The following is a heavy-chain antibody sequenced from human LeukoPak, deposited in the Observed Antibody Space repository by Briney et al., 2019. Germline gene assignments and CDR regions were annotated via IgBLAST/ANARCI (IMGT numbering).Heavy chain of an antibody. D-gene: IGHD1-1*01. CDR3: AREPPPHHWTYYYYYYYMDV. J-gene: IGHJ6*03. CDR1: GFTFSSYS. CDR2: ISSSSSYI. Sequence: PGGSLRLSCAASGFTFSSYSMNWVRQAPGKGLEWVSSISSSSSYIYYADSVKGRFTISRDNAKNSLYLQMNSLRAEDTAVYYCAREPPPHHWTYYYYYYYMDVWGKGTTVTVS. V-gene: IGHV3-21*01.